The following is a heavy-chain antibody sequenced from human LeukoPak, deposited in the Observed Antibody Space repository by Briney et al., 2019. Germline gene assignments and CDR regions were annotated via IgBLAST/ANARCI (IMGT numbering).Heavy chain of an antibody. CDR3: AREATYGDYEDAFDI. Sequence: ASVKVSCKASGYTFTSYAMHWVRQAPGQRLEWMGWINAGNGNTKYSQKFQGRVTITRDTSASTAYMELSSLRSEDTAVYYCAREATYGDYEDAFDIWGQGTMVTVSS. J-gene: IGHJ3*02. V-gene: IGHV1-3*01. CDR2: INAGNGNT. D-gene: IGHD4-17*01. CDR1: GYTFTSYA.